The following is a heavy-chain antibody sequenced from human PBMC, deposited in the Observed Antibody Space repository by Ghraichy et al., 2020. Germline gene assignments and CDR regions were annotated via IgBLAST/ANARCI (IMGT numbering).Heavy chain of an antibody. Sequence: SQTLSLTCAVYGGSFSGYYWSWIRQPPGKGLEWIGEINHSGSTNYNPSLKSRVTISVDTSKNQFSLKRSSVTAADTAVYYCASTGYSSGWYEIDYWGQGTLVTVSS. V-gene: IGHV4-34*01. CDR3: ASTGYSSGWYEIDY. CDR2: INHSGST. CDR1: GGSFSGYY. J-gene: IGHJ4*02. D-gene: IGHD6-19*01.